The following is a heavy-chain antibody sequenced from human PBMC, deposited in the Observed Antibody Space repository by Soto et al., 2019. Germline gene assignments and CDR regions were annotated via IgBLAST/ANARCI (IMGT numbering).Heavy chain of an antibody. Sequence: EVQLVESGGGLVQPGGSLRLSCAGSGFTFSSDWMHWVRQDPGKGLVWVSRLNKDGTIANYADAVKGRFTISRDNAKNPLFLQMNSLTAEDTGLYYCARGPFGWYGFDYWGQGTVVTVSS. CDR2: LNKDGTIA. V-gene: IGHV3-74*01. D-gene: IGHD6-19*01. J-gene: IGHJ4*02. CDR1: GFTFSSDW. CDR3: ARGPFGWYGFDY.